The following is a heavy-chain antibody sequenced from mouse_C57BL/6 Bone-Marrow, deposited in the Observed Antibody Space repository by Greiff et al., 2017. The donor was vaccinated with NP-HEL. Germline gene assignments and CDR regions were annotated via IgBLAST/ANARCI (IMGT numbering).Heavy chain of an antibody. Sequence: VQLQQPGAELVMPGASVKLSCKASGYTFTSYWMHWVKQRPGQGLEWIGEIDPSDSYTNYNQKFKGKSTLTVDKSSSTAYMQLSSLTSEDSAVYYCARRYYGSSYSAWFAYWGQGTTLTVSS. CDR2: IDPSDSYT. D-gene: IGHD1-1*01. CDR3: ARRYYGSSYSAWFAY. J-gene: IGHJ2*01. CDR1: GYTFTSYW. V-gene: IGHV1-69*01.